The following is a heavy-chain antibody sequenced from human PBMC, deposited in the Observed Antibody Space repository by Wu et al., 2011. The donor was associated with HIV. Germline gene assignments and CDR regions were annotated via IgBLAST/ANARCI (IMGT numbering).Heavy chain of an antibody. Sequence: QVQLVQSGAEVKKAGSSVKVSCKASGNTFSGYAVSWVRQAPGRGLEWMGGILPMFGSTNYARKFQGRVTIIADKSATTVYMELRSLRSEDTAMYYCARSGVSAEYYFYYLNVWGKGTTVTVSS. CDR3: ARSGVSAEYYFYYLNV. D-gene: IGHD2-2*01. V-gene: IGHV1-69*14. J-gene: IGHJ6*03. CDR2: ILPMFGST. CDR1: GNTFSGYA.